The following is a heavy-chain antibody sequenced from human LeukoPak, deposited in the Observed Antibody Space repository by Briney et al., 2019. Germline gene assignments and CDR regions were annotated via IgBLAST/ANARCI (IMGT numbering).Heavy chain of an antibody. CDR1: GYTFTSYG. Sequence: GASVKVSCKASGYTFTSYGISWVRQAPGQGLEWMGWISAYNGNTNDAQKLQGRVTMTTDTSTSTAYMDLRSLRSDDTAVYYCERDDEEYWNPQHYYYYMDVWGKGTTVTVSS. CDR2: ISAYNGNT. V-gene: IGHV1-18*01. D-gene: IGHD1-1*01. J-gene: IGHJ6*03. CDR3: ERDDEEYWNPQHYYYYMDV.